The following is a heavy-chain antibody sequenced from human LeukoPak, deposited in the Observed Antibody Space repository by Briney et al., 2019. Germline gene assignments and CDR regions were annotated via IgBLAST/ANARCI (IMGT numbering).Heavy chain of an antibody. CDR2: IYPSGST. D-gene: IGHD2-21*02. J-gene: IGHJ5*02. V-gene: IGHV4-38-2*01. CDR1: GYSISRGSY. Sequence: NPSETLSVTRAVSGYSISRGSYWGWFRQPPGKGREGNGSIYPSGSTYYHPSLKSRVPISVHTSKYQFSLKLSSVTAADTAVHYCARSVVTAIHWFDPWGQGTLVTVSS. CDR3: ARSVVTAIHWFDP.